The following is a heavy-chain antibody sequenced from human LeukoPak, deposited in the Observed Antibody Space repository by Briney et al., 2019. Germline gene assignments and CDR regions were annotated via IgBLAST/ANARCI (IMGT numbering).Heavy chain of an antibody. D-gene: IGHD3-9*01. CDR2: ISAYNGNT. V-gene: IGHV1-18*01. CDR3: AQMPALLRYFDWSKYYFDY. Sequence: ASVKVSCKASGYTFTSYGISWVRQAPGQGLEWMGWISAYNGNTNYAQKLQGRVTMTTDTSTSTAYMELRSLRSDDTAVYYCAQMPALLRYFDWSKYYFDYWGQGTLVTVSS. CDR1: GYTFTSYG. J-gene: IGHJ4*02.